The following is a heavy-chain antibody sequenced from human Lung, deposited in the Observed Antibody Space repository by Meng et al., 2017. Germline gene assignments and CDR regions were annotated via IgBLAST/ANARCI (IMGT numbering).Heavy chain of an antibody. CDR2: INHSGST. CDR3: ARSPTTMAHDFDY. J-gene: IGHJ4*02. Sequence: QGQLQQWGAGLLKPSETLSLTCVVSGGSFSDYYWSWIRQPPGKGLEWIGEINHSGSTNYNPSLESRATISVDTSQNNLSLKLSSVTAADSAVYYCARSPTTMAHDFDYWGQGTLVTVSS. V-gene: IGHV4-34*01. CDR1: GGSFSDYY. D-gene: IGHD4-11*01.